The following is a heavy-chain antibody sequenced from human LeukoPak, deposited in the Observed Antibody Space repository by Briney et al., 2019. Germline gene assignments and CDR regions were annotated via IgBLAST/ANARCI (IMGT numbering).Heavy chain of an antibody. CDR1: GGSISSYY. D-gene: IGHD3-9*01. CDR2: IYYSGST. J-gene: IGHJ5*02. V-gene: IGHV4-59*01. Sequence: SETLSLTCTVSGGSISSYYWSWIRQPPGKGLEWIGYIYYSGSTNYNLSLKSRVTISVDTSKNQFSLKLSSVTAADTAVYYCARVEPYDILTGYKVRWFDPWGRGTLVTVSS. CDR3: ARVEPYDILTGYKVRWFDP.